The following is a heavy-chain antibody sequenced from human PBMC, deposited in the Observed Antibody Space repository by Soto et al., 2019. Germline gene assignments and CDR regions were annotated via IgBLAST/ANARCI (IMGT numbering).Heavy chain of an antibody. D-gene: IGHD1-1*01. V-gene: IGHV3-21*01. CDR2: ISSSSSYI. CDR1: GFTFSSYS. J-gene: IGHJ6*02. Sequence: PGGSLRLSCAASGFTFSSYSMNWVRQAPGKGLEWVSSISSSSSYIYYADSVKGRFTISRDNAKNSLYLQMNSLRAEDTAVYCCARSGIGAPYYEGMDVWGQGTMVTVSS. CDR3: ARSGIGAPYYEGMDV.